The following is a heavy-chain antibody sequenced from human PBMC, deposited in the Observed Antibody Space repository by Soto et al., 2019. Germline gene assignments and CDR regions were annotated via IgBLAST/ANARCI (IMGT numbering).Heavy chain of an antibody. CDR3: AKALSPNCDGISCTYGMHV. CDR1: GFTFSSYA. V-gene: IGHV3-23*01. D-gene: IGHD3-3*02. J-gene: IGHJ6*02. Sequence: LRLSCAAPGFTFSSYAMSLFRQAPGKGLEWASGISVSGGSTYYAESMKGRFTISRDNSKNKLYVQINSLRGYDTAVYYCAKALSPNCDGISCTYGMHVRCQGNTVPVSS. CDR2: ISVSGGST.